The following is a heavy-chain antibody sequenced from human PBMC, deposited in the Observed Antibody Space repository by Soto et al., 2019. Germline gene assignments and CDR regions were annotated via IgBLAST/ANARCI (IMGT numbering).Heavy chain of an antibody. Sequence: QLQLQECGSGLVKPSQTLSLTCAVSGGSISSGGDSWSWIRQPPGKGLEWIGYIYHSGSTYYNPSLKSRVTISVDRSKSQFSLKLSSVTAADTAVYYCARVWGYSYGLASDIWGQGTMVTVSS. CDR2: IYHSGST. CDR3: ARVWGYSYGLASDI. J-gene: IGHJ3*02. D-gene: IGHD5-18*01. CDR1: GGSISSGGDS. V-gene: IGHV4-30-2*01.